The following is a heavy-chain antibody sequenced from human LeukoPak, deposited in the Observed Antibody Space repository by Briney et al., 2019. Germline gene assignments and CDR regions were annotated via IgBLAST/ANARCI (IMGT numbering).Heavy chain of an antibody. D-gene: IGHD1-26*01. CDR2: IYYGGSP. CDR1: GGSISTTTNS. CDR3: ARALGCFDY. Sequence: SETLSLTCNVSGGSISTTTNSWGWAWIRQRPTKGLEWIGSIYYGGSPYYTSSLKSRVTISVDTSKNQFSLKLSSVTAADTAVYYCARALGCFDYWGQGTLVTVSS. V-gene: IGHV4-39*07. J-gene: IGHJ4*02.